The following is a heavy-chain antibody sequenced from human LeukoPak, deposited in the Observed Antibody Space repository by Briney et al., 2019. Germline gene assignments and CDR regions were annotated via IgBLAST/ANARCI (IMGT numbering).Heavy chain of an antibody. CDR3: AKDAGTAAGGRGYFDY. CDR2: ISGSGTTT. Sequence: GGSLRLSCAASGFTFSGYAMSWVRQAPGKGLEWASIISGSGTTTYYADSVKGRFTISRDNSKNTVYVQMNSLRAEDTAVYYCAKDAGTAAGGRGYFDYWGQGTLVTVSS. CDR1: GFTFSGYA. V-gene: IGHV3-23*01. J-gene: IGHJ4*02. D-gene: IGHD6-13*01.